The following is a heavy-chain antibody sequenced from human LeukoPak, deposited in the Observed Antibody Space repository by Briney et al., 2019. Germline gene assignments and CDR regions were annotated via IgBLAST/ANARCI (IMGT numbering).Heavy chain of an antibody. J-gene: IGHJ5*02. CDR3: ARDTYYYDSSGYPNNWFDP. Sequence: SETLSLTCTVSGGSISSGGYYWSWIRQHPGKGLEWIGYIYYSGSTYYNPSLKSRVTISVDTSKNQFSLKLSSVTAADTAVYYCARDTYYYDSSGYPNNWFDPWGQGTLVTVSS. D-gene: IGHD3-22*01. CDR1: GGSISSGGYY. CDR2: IYYSGST. V-gene: IGHV4-30-4*08.